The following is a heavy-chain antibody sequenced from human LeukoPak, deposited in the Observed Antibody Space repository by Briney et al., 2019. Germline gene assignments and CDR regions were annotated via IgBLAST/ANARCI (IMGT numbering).Heavy chain of an antibody. J-gene: IGHJ3*02. CDR3: AKDTRPLFGELVGVAFDI. V-gene: IGHV3-9*01. CDR2: ISWNSGSI. Sequence: QTGGSLRLSCAASEFTFSSYWMHWVRQAPGKGLEWVSGISWNSGSIGYADSVKGRFTISRDNAKNSLYLQMNSLRAEDTALYYCAKDTRPLFGELVGVAFDIWGQGTMVTVSS. CDR1: EFTFSSYW. D-gene: IGHD3-10*01.